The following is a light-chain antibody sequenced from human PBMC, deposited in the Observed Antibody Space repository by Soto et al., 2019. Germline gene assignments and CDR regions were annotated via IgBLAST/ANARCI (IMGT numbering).Light chain of an antibody. CDR2: EVS. Sequence: QSALTQPASVSGSPGQSITISCTGTSNDVGGYNYVSWYQQHPGKAPKLMIYEVSNRPSGVSDRFSGSKSGNTASLTISGLQAEDEAEYYCNSYTINSTPYVFGTGTKVTVL. J-gene: IGLJ1*01. V-gene: IGLV2-14*01. CDR1: SNDVGGYNY. CDR3: NSYTINSTPYV.